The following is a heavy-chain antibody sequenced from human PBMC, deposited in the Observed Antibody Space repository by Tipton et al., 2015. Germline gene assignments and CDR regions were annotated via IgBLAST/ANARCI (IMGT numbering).Heavy chain of an antibody. CDR2: IDYSGTK. Sequence: GLVKPSETLSLTCTVSGGSVSSGSAYHWSWIRQPPGKGLEWIGNIDYSGTKNYKPSLKSRVTISVDTSKTQFSLKVSSVTAADPAMYYFARARGRHGVLFDSWGPGTLVTVSS. J-gene: IGHJ4*02. CDR1: GGSVSSGSAYH. D-gene: IGHD4-17*01. CDR3: ARARGRHGVLFDS. V-gene: IGHV4-61*01.